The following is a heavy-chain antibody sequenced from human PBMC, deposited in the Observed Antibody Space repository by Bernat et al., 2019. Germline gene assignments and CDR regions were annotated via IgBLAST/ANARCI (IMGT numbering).Heavy chain of an antibody. CDR2: ISDDGSTK. D-gene: IGHD1-26*01. Sequence: VQLVESGGGLVKPGGSLRLSCAASGFTFSSYGMQWVRQAPGKGLEWVAVISDDGSTKHYADSVNGRFTVSRDNSKNTLYLQMNNLRAEDTAVYYCAKEKGGNYMPLDYWGQGTLVTVSS. J-gene: IGHJ4*02. CDR1: GFTFSSYG. V-gene: IGHV3-30*18. CDR3: AKEKGGNYMPLDY.